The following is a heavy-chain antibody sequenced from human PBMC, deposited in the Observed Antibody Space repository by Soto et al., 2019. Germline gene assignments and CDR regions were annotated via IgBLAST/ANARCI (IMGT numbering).Heavy chain of an antibody. CDR3: AREKITGLFDY. J-gene: IGHJ4*02. V-gene: IGHV4-34*01. CDR2: INHSGST. Sequence: SETLSLTCAVSGGSFSGYYWTWIRQPPGTGLEWIGKINHSGSTNYNPPPKSRITISVDTSKNQFSLKLTSVSAADTAVYYCAREKITGLFDYWGQGTLVTVSS. D-gene: IGHD2-8*02. CDR1: GGSFSGYY.